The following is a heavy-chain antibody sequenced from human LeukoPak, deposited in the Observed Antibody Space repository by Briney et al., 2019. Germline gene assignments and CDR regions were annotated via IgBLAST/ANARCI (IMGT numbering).Heavy chain of an antibody. CDR3: TRDALFGSGRTHLDF. V-gene: IGHV3-7*04. Sequence: WGSLRLSCAASEFTFNRYWMSWVCQAPGKGLQWVANIKQDGSEAHYVDSVKGRFTISRDNAKNSLSLQMNSLNVDDTGVYFCTRDALFGSGRTHLDFWSQGTLVSVSS. CDR1: EFTFNRYW. D-gene: IGHD3-10*01. CDR2: IKQDGSEA. J-gene: IGHJ4*02.